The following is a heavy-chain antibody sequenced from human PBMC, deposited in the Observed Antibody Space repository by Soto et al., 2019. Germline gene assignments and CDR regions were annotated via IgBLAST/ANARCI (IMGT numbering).Heavy chain of an antibody. CDR1: GFTLGDYA. D-gene: IGHD2-15*01. CDR3: ARHVQVAAGGGY. J-gene: IGHJ4*02. Sequence: EVQLVESGGGFVQPGRSLRLSCTASGFTLGDYAMSWFRQAPGKGLEWVGLIRSKAFRGATEYAASVTGRFTISRDDSKNIAYLQMNRVTTEDTGVYYSARHVQVAAGGGYWGQGTLVTVSS. CDR2: IRSKAFRGAT. V-gene: IGHV3-49*03.